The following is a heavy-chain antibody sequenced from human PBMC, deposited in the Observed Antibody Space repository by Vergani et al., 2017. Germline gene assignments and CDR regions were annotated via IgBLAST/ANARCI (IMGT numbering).Heavy chain of an antibody. V-gene: IGHV1-69*06. J-gene: IGHJ4*02. D-gene: IGHD5-12*01. CDR1: GGTFSSYA. Sequence: QVQLVQSGAEVKKPGSSVKVSCKASGGTFSSYAISWVRQAPGQGLEWMGGSIPIFGTANYAQKFPGRVTITADKSTSTDYMELSSLRSEDTAVYYCARVHEASGYDIHFDYWGQGTLVTVSS. CDR3: ARVHEASGYDIHFDY. CDR2: SIPIFGTA.